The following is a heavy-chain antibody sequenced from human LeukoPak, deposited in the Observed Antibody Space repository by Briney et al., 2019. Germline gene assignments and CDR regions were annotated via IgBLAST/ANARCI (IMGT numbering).Heavy chain of an antibody. D-gene: IGHD2-2*01. V-gene: IGHV1-8*01. CDR1: GYTFTSYD. CDR2: MNPNSGNT. J-gene: IGHJ5*02. CDR3: ARGVVPAAKRYNWFDP. Sequence: ASVKVSCTASGYTFTSYDINWVRQATGQGLEWMGWMNPNSGNTGYAQKFQGRVTMTRNTSISTAYMELSSLRSEDTAVYYCARGVVPAAKRYNWFDPWGQGTLVTVSS.